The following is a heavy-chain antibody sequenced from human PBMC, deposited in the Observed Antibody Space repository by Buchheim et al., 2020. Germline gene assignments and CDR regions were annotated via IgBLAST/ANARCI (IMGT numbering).Heavy chain of an antibody. D-gene: IGHD5-18*01. CDR3: ARDRSRYSYGYDYYYYGMDV. CDR1: GFTVSSNY. CDR2: IYSGGST. J-gene: IGHJ6*02. V-gene: IGHV3-66*01. Sequence: EVQLVESGGGLVQPGGSLRLSCAASGFTVSSNYMSWVRQAPGKGLEWVSVIYSGGSTYYADSVKGRFTISRDNSKNTLYLQMNSLRAEDTAVYYCARDRSRYSYGYDYYYYGMDVWGQGTT.